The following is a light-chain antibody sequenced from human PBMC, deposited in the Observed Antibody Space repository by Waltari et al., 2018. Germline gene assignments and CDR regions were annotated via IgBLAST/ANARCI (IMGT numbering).Light chain of an antibody. CDR2: EDG. J-gene: IGLJ7*01. Sequence: QSVLTQPPSVSAAPGQRVTIPCSGGHSNIGHNYVSWYRQFPGTAPELLIYEDGERPSGVPGRFSGSKSGTSATLDITGLQAGDEADYYCGTWDSSLSGAVFGGGTHLTVL. CDR1: HSNIGHNY. CDR3: GTWDSSLSGAV. V-gene: IGLV1-51*02.